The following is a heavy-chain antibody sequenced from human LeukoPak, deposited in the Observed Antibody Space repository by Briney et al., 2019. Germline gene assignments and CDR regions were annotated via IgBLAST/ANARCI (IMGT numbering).Heavy chain of an antibody. Sequence: EASVKVSCKASGGTFSSYAISWVRQAPGQGLEWMGGIIPIFGTANYAQKFQGRVTITADESTSTAYMELSSLRSEDTAVYYCARNGWYRSYFDYWGQGTLVTVSS. CDR2: IIPIFGTA. CDR1: GGTFSSYA. J-gene: IGHJ4*02. V-gene: IGHV1-69*13. D-gene: IGHD2-15*01. CDR3: ARNGWYRSYFDY.